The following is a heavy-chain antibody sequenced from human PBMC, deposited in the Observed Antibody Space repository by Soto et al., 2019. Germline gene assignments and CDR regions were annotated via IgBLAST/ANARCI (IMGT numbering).Heavy chain of an antibody. J-gene: IGHJ6*02. CDR2: IIPIFGTA. D-gene: IGHD3-16*01. Sequence: QVQLVQSGAEVKKPGSSVKVSCKASGGTFSSYAINWVRQAPGQGLEWMVGIIPIFGTADYAQKFQGRVTSTADESTSTAYMELSSLRSEDTAVYYCARAVAGGVYYYYGMDVWGQGTTVTVSS. V-gene: IGHV1-69*12. CDR3: ARAVAGGVYYYYGMDV. CDR1: GGTFSSYA.